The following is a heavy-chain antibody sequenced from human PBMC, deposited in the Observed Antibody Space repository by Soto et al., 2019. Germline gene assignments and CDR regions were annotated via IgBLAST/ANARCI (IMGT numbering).Heavy chain of an antibody. J-gene: IGHJ3*02. CDR3: ARDFAHYDSSGYADAFDI. CDR1: GFTFSSYS. Sequence: PGGSLRLSCAASGFTFSSYSMNWVRQAPGKGLEWVSYISSSSSTIYYADSVKGRFTISRDNAKNSLYLQMNSLRDEDTAVYYCARDFAHYDSSGYADAFDIWGQGTMVTVSS. CDR2: ISSSSSTI. D-gene: IGHD3-22*01. V-gene: IGHV3-48*02.